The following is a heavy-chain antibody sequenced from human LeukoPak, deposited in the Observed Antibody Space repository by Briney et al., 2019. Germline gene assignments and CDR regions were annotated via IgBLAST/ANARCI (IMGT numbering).Heavy chain of an antibody. CDR1: GGSISGGSYS. CDR3: ARDEGTVSSD. V-gene: IGHV4-61*02. D-gene: IGHD4-11*01. J-gene: IGHJ4*02. Sequence: SETLSLTCTVSGGSISGGSYSWSWIRQPAGKGLEWLGRIYTSGSTTYNPSLKSRVTISVDTSKNQFSLELSSVTAADTAVYYCARDEGTVSSDWGQGTLVTVSS. CDR2: IYTSGST.